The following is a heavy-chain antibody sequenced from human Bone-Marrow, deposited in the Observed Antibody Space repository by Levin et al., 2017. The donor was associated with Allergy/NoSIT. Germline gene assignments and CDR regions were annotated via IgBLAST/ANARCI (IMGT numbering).Heavy chain of an antibody. CDR3: ARDTSEYSSSWYPYYYYYYGMDV. J-gene: IGHJ6*02. V-gene: IGHV3-30-3*01. CDR1: GFTFSSYA. Sequence: GESLKISCAASGFTFSSYAMHWVRQAPGKGLEWVAVISYDGSNKYYADSVKGRFTISRDNSKNTLYLQMNSLRAEDTAVYYCARDTSEYSSSWYPYYYYYYGMDVWGQGTTVTVSS. D-gene: IGHD6-13*01. CDR2: ISYDGSNK.